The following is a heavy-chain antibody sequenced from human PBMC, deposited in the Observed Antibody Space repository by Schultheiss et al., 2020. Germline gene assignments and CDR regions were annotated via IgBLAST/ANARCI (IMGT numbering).Heavy chain of an antibody. Sequence: GGSLRLSCAASGFTFSSYAMHWVRQAPGKGLEYVSAISSNGGSTYYADSVKGRFTISRDNSKNTLYLQMGSLRAEDTAVYYCARDRSSSSIHYYYGMDVWGQGTTVTVSS. CDR1: GFTFSSYA. CDR2: ISSNGGST. J-gene: IGHJ6*02. D-gene: IGHD6-6*01. V-gene: IGHV3-64*02. CDR3: ARDRSSSSIHYYYGMDV.